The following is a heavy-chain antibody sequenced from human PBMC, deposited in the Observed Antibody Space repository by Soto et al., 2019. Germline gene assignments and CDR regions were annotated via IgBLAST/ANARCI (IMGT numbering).Heavy chain of an antibody. CDR1: GFTFSSYA. CDR3: AKERDNGADRYYFDA. J-gene: IGHJ4*02. D-gene: IGHD2-8*01. CDR2: ISGSGDST. Sequence: EVQLLESGGILVHPGGSLRLSCAASGFTFSSYAMTWVRQAPGKGLEWVSAISGSGDSTYYADSVKGRFTISRDQSKNTLYLQMHSLRAEDTAVYFCAKERDNGADRYYFDAWGQGTLVTVSS. V-gene: IGHV3-23*01.